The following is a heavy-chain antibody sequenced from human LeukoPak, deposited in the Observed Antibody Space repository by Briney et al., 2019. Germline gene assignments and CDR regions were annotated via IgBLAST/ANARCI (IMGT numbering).Heavy chain of an antibody. J-gene: IGHJ4*02. CDR3: ARHPGIQLWIDY. D-gene: IGHD5-18*01. V-gene: IGHV4-59*08. CDR1: GGSMSRYY. CDR2: IYDNSGNNPT. Sequence: SETLSPTCSVSGGSMSRYYWSWLRQPPGKGLEWIGYIYDNSGNNPTNYNPSLKSRVTISLDASNNQFSLKLTSLTAADTAVYYCARHPGIQLWIDYWGQGTLVTVSS.